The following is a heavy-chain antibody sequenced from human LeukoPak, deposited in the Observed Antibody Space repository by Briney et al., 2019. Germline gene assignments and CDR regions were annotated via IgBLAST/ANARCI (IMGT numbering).Heavy chain of an antibody. CDR2: IASDGSIK. J-gene: IGHJ4*02. D-gene: IGHD3-16*01. CDR3: ARGPRGGPPDYFDY. V-gene: IGHV3-30*04. Sequence: PGTSLTLSCVASGFTFNDYAMHWVRQAPGKGLDWVAVIASDGSIKLHADSVKGRFTISRDNFKNILYLHMSSLTPEDTALYYCARGPRGGPPDYFDYWGQGTLVSVST. CDR1: GFTFNDYA.